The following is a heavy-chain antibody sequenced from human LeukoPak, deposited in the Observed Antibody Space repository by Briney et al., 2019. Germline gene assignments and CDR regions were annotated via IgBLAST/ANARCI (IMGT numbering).Heavy chain of an antibody. V-gene: IGHV3-48*02. D-gene: IGHD5-18*01. CDR2: ISSSSSTI. CDR1: GFTFSSYS. CDR3: ARGLRYSYGYGIDY. Sequence: GGSLRLSCAASGFTFSSYSMNWVRQAPGKGLEWVSYISSSSSTIYYADSVKGRFTISRDNAKNSLYLQMNSLRDEDTAVYYCARGLRYSYGYGIDYWGQGTLVTVSS. J-gene: IGHJ4*02.